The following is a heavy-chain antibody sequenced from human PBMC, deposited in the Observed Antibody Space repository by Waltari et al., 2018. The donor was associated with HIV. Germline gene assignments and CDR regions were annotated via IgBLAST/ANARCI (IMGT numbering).Heavy chain of an antibody. J-gene: IGHJ4*02. CDR3: ATRSYDYISRASAWFLDS. D-gene: IGHD3-10*01. CDR1: GFRFADHW. Sequence: ELLLVESGGGLVQPGGSLRLSCAASGFRFADHWMTWVRQAPGRELEGVANIKQDGSEEYDVDSVKGRFTTSRDNARNSLYLQMNSLTAEDTALYYCATRSYDYISRASAWFLDSWGQGTLVTVSS. CDR2: IKQDGSEE. V-gene: IGHV3-7*01.